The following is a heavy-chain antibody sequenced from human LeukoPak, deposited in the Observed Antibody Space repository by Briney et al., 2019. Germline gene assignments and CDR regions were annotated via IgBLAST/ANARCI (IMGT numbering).Heavy chain of an antibody. J-gene: IGHJ4*02. CDR2: ISYDGSHK. CDR3: AKDLITMIVVVMYFDY. CDR1: GLTFSSYG. D-gene: IGHD3-22*01. Sequence: PGGSLRLSCAASGLTFSSYGMHWVRQAPGKGLEWVAVISYDGSHKYYADSVKGRFTISRDNSKNTLYLQMNSLRAEDTAVYYCAKDLITMIVVVMYFDYWGQGTLVTVSS. V-gene: IGHV3-30*18.